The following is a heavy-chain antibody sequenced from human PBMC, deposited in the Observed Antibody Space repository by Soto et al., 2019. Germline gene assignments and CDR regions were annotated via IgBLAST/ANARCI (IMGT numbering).Heavy chain of an antibody. CDR3: VKRRGAGGHFDY. J-gene: IGHJ4*02. V-gene: IGHV3-23*01. CDR1: GFTFSTYA. CDR2: VSSGGGT. D-gene: IGHD2-15*01. Sequence: EVELLESGGGLVQPEGSLRLSCAASGFTFSTYAMGWVRQAPGKGLEWVSVVSSGGGTHYADSVKGRFTVSRDNSKNTLSLQMNSLRADDTAVYYCVKRRGAGGHFDYWGQGALVPVSS.